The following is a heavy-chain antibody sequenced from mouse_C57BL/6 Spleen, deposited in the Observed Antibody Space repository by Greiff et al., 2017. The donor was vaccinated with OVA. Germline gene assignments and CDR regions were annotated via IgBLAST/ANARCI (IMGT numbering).Heavy chain of an antibody. CDR3: ARDSGNSDFDY. CDR1: GFTFSDFY. Sequence: EVKVVESGGGLVQSGRSLRFSCATSGFTFSDFYMEWVRQAPGKGLEWIAASRNKANDYTTEYSAPLKGRCIVSRDTSQSILYLQMNALRAEDTAIYYCARDSGNSDFDYWGQGTTLTVSS. CDR2: SRNKANDYTT. D-gene: IGHD1-3*01. J-gene: IGHJ2*01. V-gene: IGHV7-1*01.